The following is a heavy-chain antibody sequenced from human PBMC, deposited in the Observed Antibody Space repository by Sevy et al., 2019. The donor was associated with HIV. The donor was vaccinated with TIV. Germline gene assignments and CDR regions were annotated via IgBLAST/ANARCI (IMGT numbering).Heavy chain of an antibody. CDR2: INPNSGGT. CDR1: GYTFTGYY. CDR3: ARDLAGGGMDV. D-gene: IGHD3-16*01. V-gene: IGHV1-2*02. J-gene: IGHJ6*02. Sequence: ASVKVSCKASGYTFTGYYMHWVRQAPGQGLEWMGWINPNSGGTNYAQKFQGRATMTRDTSTSTAYMGLSRLRSDDTAVYYCARDLAGGGMDVWGQGTTVTVSS.